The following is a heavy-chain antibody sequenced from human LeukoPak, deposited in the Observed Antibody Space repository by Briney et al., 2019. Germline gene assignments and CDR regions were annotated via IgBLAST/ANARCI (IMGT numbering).Heavy chain of an antibody. CDR3: ARTTYGRDGVTTPPAFDI. J-gene: IGHJ3*02. D-gene: IGHD4-17*01. CDR2: IYYSGST. V-gene: IGHV4-38-2*02. CDR1: GYSISSGYY. Sequence: SETLSLTCTVSGYSISSGYYWGWIRQPPGKGLEWIGYIYYSGSTNYNPSLKSRVTISVDTSKNQFSLKLSSVTAADTAVYYCARTTYGRDGVTTPPAFDIWGQGTMVTVSS.